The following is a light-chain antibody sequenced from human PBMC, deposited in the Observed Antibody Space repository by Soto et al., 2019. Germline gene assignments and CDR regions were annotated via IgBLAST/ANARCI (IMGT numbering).Light chain of an antibody. CDR1: SSEVEAYNY. CDR2: GVS. J-gene: IGLJ1*01. Sequence: QSVLTQPASVSGYPGKSIYISCTGTSSEVEAYNYVSWYQQYPGKAHKLMIYGVSNRPSGVSSRFSGSKSGNTASLTVSWLQAEDEADYYCSSHTTSGTHVFGTGTKVTVL. CDR3: SSHTTSGTHV. V-gene: IGLV2-14*01.